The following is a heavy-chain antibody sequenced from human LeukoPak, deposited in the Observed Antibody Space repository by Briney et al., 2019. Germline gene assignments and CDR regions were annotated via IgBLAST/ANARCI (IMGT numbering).Heavy chain of an antibody. D-gene: IGHD3-3*01. CDR2: IYTSGST. Sequence: PSETLSLTCTVSGGSISSYYWSWIRQPPGKGLEWIGRIYTSGSTNYNPSLKSRVTMSVDTSENQFSLKLSSVTAADTAVYYCAREAIFGVVIDLWRVYYYYYYMDVWGKGTTVTVSS. J-gene: IGHJ6*03. CDR1: GGSISSYY. V-gene: IGHV4-4*07. CDR3: AREAIFGVVIDLWRVYYYYYYMDV.